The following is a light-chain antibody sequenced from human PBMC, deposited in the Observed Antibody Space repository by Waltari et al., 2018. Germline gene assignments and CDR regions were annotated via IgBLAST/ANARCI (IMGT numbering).Light chain of an antibody. V-gene: IGKV3-15*01. CDR3: QQYNGWPPWT. CDR1: PSVSSN. Sequence: EVVVTQSPATLSVSAGERAILPCRASPSVSSNSAWYQQKPGQAPRLLIYGASARAIGIPARFSGRGSGTEFTLTISSLQSEDFAVYYCQQYNGWPPWTFGQGTRVEIK. CDR2: GAS. J-gene: IGKJ1*01.